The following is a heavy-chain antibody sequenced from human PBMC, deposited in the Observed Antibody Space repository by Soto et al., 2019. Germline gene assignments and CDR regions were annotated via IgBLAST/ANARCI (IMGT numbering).Heavy chain of an antibody. CDR1: GYTLTELS. CDR3: ARAFVDRGTGSYGMDV. Sequence: ASVKVSCKVSGYTLTELSMHWVRQAPKKGLEWMGGFDPEDGETIYAQKFQGRVTMTEDTSTDTAYMELSSLRSEDTAVYYCARAFVDRGTGSYGMDVWGQGTTVTVSS. V-gene: IGHV1-24*01. CDR2: FDPEDGET. J-gene: IGHJ6*02. D-gene: IGHD1-1*01.